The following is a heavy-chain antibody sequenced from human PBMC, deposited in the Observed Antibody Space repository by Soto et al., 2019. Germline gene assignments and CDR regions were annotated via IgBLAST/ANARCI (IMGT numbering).Heavy chain of an antibody. Sequence: ASVKVSCKASGYTFSSYAMHWVRQAPGQRLEWMGWINAGYGNTRSSQKFQDRVTISRDTSASTAYMELTSLRSEDTAVYYCARDTGDGTFDFWGQGTLVTVSS. CDR2: INAGYGNT. D-gene: IGHD7-27*01. CDR3: ARDTGDGTFDF. V-gene: IGHV1-3*01. CDR1: GYTFSSYA. J-gene: IGHJ4*02.